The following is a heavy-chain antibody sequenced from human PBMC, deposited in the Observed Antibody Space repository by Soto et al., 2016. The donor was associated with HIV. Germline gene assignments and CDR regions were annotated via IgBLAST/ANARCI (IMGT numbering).Heavy chain of an antibody. CDR3: ARVTKGVIXTYYYYSIDV. CDR2: INHSGRT. J-gene: IGHJ6*01. Sequence: QVQLQQWGAGLLKPSETLSLTCVVYGGSFSGYYWTWIRQPPGKGLEWIGEINHSGRTNHNPSLKSRVTISIDMSKNQFSLKLNSVTAADTAVYYCARVTKGVIXTYYYYSIDVWGQRATVTVSS. CDR1: GGSFSGYY. D-gene: IGHD4-17*01. V-gene: IGHV4-34*01.